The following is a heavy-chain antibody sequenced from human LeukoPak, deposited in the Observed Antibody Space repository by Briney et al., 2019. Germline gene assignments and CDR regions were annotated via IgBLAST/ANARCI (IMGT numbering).Heavy chain of an antibody. V-gene: IGHV3-30*04. Sequence: GRSLRLSCAASGFTFSSYAMHWVRQAPGKGLEWVAVISYDGSNKYYADSVKGRFTIPRDNSKNTLYLQMNSLRAEDTAVYYCARDPLTMVRGAMGAFDIWGQGTMVTVYS. CDR1: GFTFSSYA. J-gene: IGHJ3*02. CDR3: ARDPLTMVRGAMGAFDI. CDR2: ISYDGSNK. D-gene: IGHD3-10*01.